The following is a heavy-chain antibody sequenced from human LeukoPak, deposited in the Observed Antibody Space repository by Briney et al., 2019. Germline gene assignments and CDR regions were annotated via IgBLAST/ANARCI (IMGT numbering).Heavy chain of an antibody. Sequence: SETLSLTCTVSGDSIRSRSYYWGRIRQPPGKGLEWIGSIDSSGSTYHNPSLKSRVTISEDTSKNQFSLKLSSVTAADTAVYYCELEWLDALGWGQGTLVTVSS. D-gene: IGHD3-3*01. CDR1: GDSIRSRSYY. CDR3: ELEWLDALG. CDR2: IDSSGST. J-gene: IGHJ4*02. V-gene: IGHV4-39*07.